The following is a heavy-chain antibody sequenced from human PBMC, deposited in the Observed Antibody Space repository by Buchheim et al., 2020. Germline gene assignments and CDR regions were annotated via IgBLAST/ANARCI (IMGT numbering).Heavy chain of an antibody. D-gene: IGHD5-18*01. CDR2: ISSSGSTI. V-gene: IGHV3-48*03. Sequence: EVQLVESGGGLVQPGGSLRLSCAASGFTFSSYEMNWVRQAPGKGPEWVSYISSSGSTIHYADSVKGRFTISRDNAKNSLYLQMNSLRGEDTAVYYCARLIQQWFYGMDVWGQGTT. CDR1: GFTFSSYE. CDR3: ARLIQQWFYGMDV. J-gene: IGHJ6*02.